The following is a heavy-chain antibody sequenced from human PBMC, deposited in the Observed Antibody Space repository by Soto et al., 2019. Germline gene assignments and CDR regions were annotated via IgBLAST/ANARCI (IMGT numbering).Heavy chain of an antibody. J-gene: IGHJ4*02. Sequence: PGESLKISCKGSGYSFINYWVAWVRQMPGKGLEWVGIVNPGDSDTRYSPSFQGQVTVSADKSISTAYLYWSSLKASDTAMYYCVRPDSTGYYAYWGQGTLVTVSS. V-gene: IGHV5-51*01. D-gene: IGHD3-22*01. CDR2: VNPGDSDT. CDR3: VRPDSTGYYAY. CDR1: GYSFINYW.